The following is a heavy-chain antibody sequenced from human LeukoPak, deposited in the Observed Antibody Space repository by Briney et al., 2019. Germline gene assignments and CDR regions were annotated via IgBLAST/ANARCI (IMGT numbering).Heavy chain of an antibody. CDR3: AKGGGETTVEVSAAAGVFHY. J-gene: IGHJ4*02. CDR2: ISGTTGKT. CDR1: GFTFSNYI. Sequence: GGSLRLSCGASGFTFSNYIMSWVRQGPGRGLEWVSGISGTTGKTYYADSVKGRFRISRDNSKHTLYLQMDRLRAEDTAVYYCAKGGGETTVEVSAAAGVFHYWGQGTLVTVSS. V-gene: IGHV3-23*01. D-gene: IGHD4-11*01.